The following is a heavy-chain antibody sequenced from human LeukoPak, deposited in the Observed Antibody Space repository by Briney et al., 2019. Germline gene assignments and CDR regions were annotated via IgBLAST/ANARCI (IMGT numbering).Heavy chain of an antibody. V-gene: IGHV4-34*01. Sequence: SETLSLTCAVYGGSFSGYYWSWIRQPPGKGLEWIGEINHSGSTNYNPSLKSRVTISVDTSKNQFSLKLSSVTAADTAVYYCARTKTWFGELMFFDYWGQGTLVTVSS. CDR1: GGSFSGYY. CDR2: INHSGST. J-gene: IGHJ4*02. CDR3: ARTKTWFGELMFFDY. D-gene: IGHD3-10*01.